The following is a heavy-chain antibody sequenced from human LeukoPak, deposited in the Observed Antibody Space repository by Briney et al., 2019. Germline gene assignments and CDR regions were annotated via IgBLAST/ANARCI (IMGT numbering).Heavy chain of an antibody. CDR2: IIPIFGTA. Sequence: SVKVSCKASGGTFSSYAISWVRQAPGQGLEWMGGIIPIFGTANYAQKFQGRVTITADESTSTAYMELSSPRSEDTAVYYCARERGGGSGSSHYYYYYGMDVWGKGTTVTVSS. CDR3: ARERGGGSGSSHYYYYYGMDV. J-gene: IGHJ6*04. CDR1: GGTFSSYA. D-gene: IGHD3-10*01. V-gene: IGHV1-69*01.